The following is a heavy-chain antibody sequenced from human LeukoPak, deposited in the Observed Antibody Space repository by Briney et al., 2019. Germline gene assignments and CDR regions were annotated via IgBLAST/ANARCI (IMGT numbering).Heavy chain of an antibody. D-gene: IGHD3-10*01. J-gene: IGHJ3*02. CDR3: ATEFVLLWFGESNDAFDI. Sequence: GASVKVSCKVSGYTLTELSMHWVRQAPGKGLEWMGGFDPEDGETIYAQKFQGRVTMTEDTSTDTAYMELSSLRSEDTAAYYCATEFVLLWFGESNDAFDIWGQGTMVTVSS. V-gene: IGHV1-24*01. CDR2: FDPEDGET. CDR1: GYTLTELS.